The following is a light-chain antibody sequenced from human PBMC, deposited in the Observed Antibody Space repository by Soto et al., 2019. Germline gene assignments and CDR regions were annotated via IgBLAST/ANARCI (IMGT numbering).Light chain of an antibody. CDR2: GNN. CDR1: SSNIGRNS. Sequence: QSVLTRAPSVSGTPGKRVTITCSGSSSNIGRNSVNWYQHLPGTAPKLLTHGNNHRPSGVPDRFSGSKSGTSASLAISGLQPEDEADYCCAAWDDSLNEYVFGDGTKVTVL. CDR3: AAWDDSLNEYV. J-gene: IGLJ1*01. V-gene: IGLV1-44*01.